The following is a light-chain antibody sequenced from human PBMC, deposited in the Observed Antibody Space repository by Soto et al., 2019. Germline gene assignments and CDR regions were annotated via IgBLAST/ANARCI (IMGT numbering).Light chain of an antibody. CDR2: GAS. V-gene: IGKV3-20*01. CDR1: QSVSSSY. J-gene: IGKJ1*01. CDR3: QLYGNSPPRT. Sequence: EIVLTQSPGTLSLSPGERATLSCRASQSVSSSYLGWYQQKPGQAPRLLIYGASSRATGIRDRFSGSGSGTAFTLTITRLEPDDFAVYYCQLYGNSPPRTFGQGTKVEIK.